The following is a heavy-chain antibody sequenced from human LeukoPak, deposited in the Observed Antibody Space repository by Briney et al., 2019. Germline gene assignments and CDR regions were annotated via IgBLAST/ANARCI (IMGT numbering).Heavy chain of an antibody. D-gene: IGHD6-13*01. Sequence: GGSLRLPCAASGFTFSTCAMSWVRQAPGKGLEWVSAIRGSGDITDYADSVKGRFTISRDNSKNTLYLQMNSLRAEDTAVYYCAKDPFLSAAGGGIDYWGQGTLVTVSS. CDR2: IRGSGDIT. J-gene: IGHJ4*02. V-gene: IGHV3-23*01. CDR1: GFTFSTCA. CDR3: AKDPFLSAAGGGIDY.